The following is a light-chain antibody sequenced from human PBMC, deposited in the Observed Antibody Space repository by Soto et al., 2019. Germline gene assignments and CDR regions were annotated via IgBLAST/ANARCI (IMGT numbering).Light chain of an antibody. CDR1: SSDVGGYNY. Sequence: QSALTQPASVSGSPGQSITISCTGTSSDVGGYNYVSWYQQHPGKAPKLMIYDVSNRPSGVSNRFSGSKSGNTASLTISGXXXXDXADYYCSSYTSSSTLEVVFGGGTQLTVL. V-gene: IGLV2-14*01. J-gene: IGLJ2*01. CDR2: DVS. CDR3: SSYTSSSTLEVV.